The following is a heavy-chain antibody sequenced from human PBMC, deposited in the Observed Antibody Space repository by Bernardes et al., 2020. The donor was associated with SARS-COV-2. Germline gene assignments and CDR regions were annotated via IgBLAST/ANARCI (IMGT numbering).Heavy chain of an antibody. Sequence: GGSLRLSCAASGFSFSDYYMTWIRQAPGKGLEWVAYVSSGADTIYYADSVKGRFTISRDNAKNSLYLQMNSLRAEDTAVYYCARGQFCNGGSCYSADNYFDPWGQGTLVTVSS. V-gene: IGHV3-11*01. J-gene: IGHJ5*02. CDR1: GFSFSDYY. CDR2: VSSGADTI. D-gene: IGHD2-15*01. CDR3: ARGQFCNGGSCYSADNYFDP.